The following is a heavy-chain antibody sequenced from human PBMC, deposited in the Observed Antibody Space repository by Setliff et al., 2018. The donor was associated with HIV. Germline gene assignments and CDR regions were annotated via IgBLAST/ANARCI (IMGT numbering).Heavy chain of an antibody. CDR2: IYYSGST. CDR3: AKLLPAADMAREIDS. CDR1: GGSISGSNYY. D-gene: IGHD2-2*01. Sequence: SETLSLTCTVSGGSISGSNYYWGWIRQPPGKGLEWVGSIYYSGSTYYNPSLKSRVTISVDTSKNQFSLKLISVSAADTAVYYCAKLLPAADMAREIDSWGQGTLVTVSS. J-gene: IGHJ4*02. V-gene: IGHV4-39*01.